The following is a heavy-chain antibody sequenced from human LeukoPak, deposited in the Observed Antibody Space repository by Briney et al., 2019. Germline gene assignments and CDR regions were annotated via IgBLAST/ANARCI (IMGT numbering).Heavy chain of an antibody. CDR3: ARGQLVPRTAFDI. V-gene: IGHV3-64*01. CDR1: GFTFSSYA. J-gene: IGHJ3*02. D-gene: IGHD6-6*01. Sequence: PGGSLRLSCAASGFTFSSYAMHRVRQAPGKGLEYVSAISSNGGSTYYANSVKGRFTISRDNSKNTLYLQMGSLRAEDMAVYYCARGQLVPRTAFDIWGQGTMVTVSS. CDR2: ISSNGGST.